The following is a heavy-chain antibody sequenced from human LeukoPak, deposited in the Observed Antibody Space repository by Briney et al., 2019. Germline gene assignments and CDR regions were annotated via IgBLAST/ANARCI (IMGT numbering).Heavy chain of an antibody. Sequence: GGSLRLSCAAFGFTFSSYGMHWVRQAPGKGLEWVAFIRYDGSNKYYADSVKGRFTISRDNSKNTLYLQMNSLRAEDTAVYYCAKVTAGTGAQYYYYYMDVWGKGTTVTVSS. CDR1: GFTFSSYG. D-gene: IGHD6-13*01. CDR2: IRYDGSNK. J-gene: IGHJ6*03. CDR3: AKVTAGTGAQYYYYYMDV. V-gene: IGHV3-30*02.